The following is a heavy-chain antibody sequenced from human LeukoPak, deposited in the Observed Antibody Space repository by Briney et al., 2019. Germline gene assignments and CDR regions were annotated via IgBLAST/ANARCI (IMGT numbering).Heavy chain of an antibody. CDR1: GYTLTKLS. D-gene: IGHD3-22*01. CDR3: ARVVLYYDSSGYLGY. Sequence: VASVKVSCKVSGYTLTKLSMHWVRQAPGKGLEWMGGFDPEDGETIYAQKFQGRVTMTRDTSISTAYVELSRLRSDDTAVYYCARVVLYYDSSGYLGYWGQGTLVTVSS. CDR2: FDPEDGET. J-gene: IGHJ4*02. V-gene: IGHV1-24*01.